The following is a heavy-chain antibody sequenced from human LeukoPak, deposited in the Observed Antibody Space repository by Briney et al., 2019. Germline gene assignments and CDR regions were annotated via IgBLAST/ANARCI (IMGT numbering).Heavy chain of an antibody. CDR3: AKSATLPGIVVVPTALGY. J-gene: IGHJ4*02. D-gene: IGHD2-2*01. Sequence: GGSLRLSCAASGFTFSNYDMHWVRQAPGKGLEWVAFVRFDGSNKFYADSVKGRFTISRDNSKNTLYLQMNSLRAEDTAVYYCAKSATLPGIVVVPTALGYWGQGTLVTVSS. V-gene: IGHV3-30*02. CDR2: VRFDGSNK. CDR1: GFTFSNYD.